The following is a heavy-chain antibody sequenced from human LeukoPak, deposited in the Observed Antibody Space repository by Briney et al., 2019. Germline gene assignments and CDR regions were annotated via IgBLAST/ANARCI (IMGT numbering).Heavy chain of an antibody. CDR2: ISSSSNYI. D-gene: IGHD3-16*01. Sequence: GGSLRLSCAASGFTFSTSTLNWVRQAPGKGLEWVSSISSSSNYIYYADSVKGRFTISRDDAKNSVCLQMNNLRAEDTAVYYCARDGARRDALDIWGQGTTVTVSS. J-gene: IGHJ3*02. CDR1: GFTFSTST. CDR3: ARDGARRDALDI. V-gene: IGHV3-21*01.